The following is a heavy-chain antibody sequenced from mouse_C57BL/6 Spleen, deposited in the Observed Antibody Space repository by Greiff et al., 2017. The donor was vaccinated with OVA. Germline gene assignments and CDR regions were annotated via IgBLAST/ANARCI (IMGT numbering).Heavy chain of an antibody. CDR2: INPYNGGT. CDR1: GYSFTGYF. CDR3: AISYYDYVGAMDY. D-gene: IGHD2-4*01. V-gene: IGHV1-37*01. J-gene: IGHJ4*01. Sequence: VQLQQPGPELVKPGASVKISCKASGYSFTGYFMTWVKQSHGKSLEWIGRINPYNGGTYYNQKFKGKATLTVDKSSSTAHMEIRSLTSEDFAVYYCAISYYDYVGAMDYWGQGTSVTVSS.